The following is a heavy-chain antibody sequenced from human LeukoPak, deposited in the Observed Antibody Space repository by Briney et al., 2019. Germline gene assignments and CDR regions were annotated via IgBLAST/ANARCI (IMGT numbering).Heavy chain of an antibody. CDR3: ARHRGGGAGFYFDY. Sequence: PSETLSLTCTVSGGSISSYYWSWLRQPPGKGLEWIGYIYTSGSTNYNPSLKSRVTISVDTSKNQFSLKLSSVTAADTAVYYCARHRGGGAGFYFDYWGQGTLVTVSS. D-gene: IGHD4-23*01. V-gene: IGHV4-4*09. CDR2: IYTSGST. J-gene: IGHJ4*02. CDR1: GGSISSYY.